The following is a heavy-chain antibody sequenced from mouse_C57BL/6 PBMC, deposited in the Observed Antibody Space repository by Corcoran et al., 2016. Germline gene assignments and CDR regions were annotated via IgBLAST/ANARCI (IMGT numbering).Heavy chain of an antibody. Sequence: DVQLQESGPGLVQPSQSLSLTCSVAGYSITSGYYWNWIRQFPGNKLEWMGYISYDGSNNYNPSLKNRISITRDTSKNQFFLKLNSVTTEDTATYYCARAYGSSGFVYWGQGTLVTVSA. D-gene: IGHD1-1*01. CDR3: ARAYGSSGFVY. CDR1: GYSITSGYY. J-gene: IGHJ3*01. CDR2: ISYDGSN. V-gene: IGHV3-6*01.